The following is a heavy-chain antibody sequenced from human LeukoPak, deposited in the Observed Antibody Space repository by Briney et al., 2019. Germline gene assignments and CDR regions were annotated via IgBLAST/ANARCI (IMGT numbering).Heavy chain of an antibody. J-gene: IGHJ4*02. V-gene: IGHV3-23*01. Sequence: GGSLRLSCAASGFTFSSYAMSWVRQAPGKGLEWVSAISGSGGSTYYADSVKGRFTISRDNAKNSLYLQMNSLRAEDTAVYYCARDLDGYNSVFGYWGQGTLVTVSS. CDR1: GFTFSSYA. CDR2: ISGSGGST. CDR3: ARDLDGYNSVFGY. D-gene: IGHD5-24*01.